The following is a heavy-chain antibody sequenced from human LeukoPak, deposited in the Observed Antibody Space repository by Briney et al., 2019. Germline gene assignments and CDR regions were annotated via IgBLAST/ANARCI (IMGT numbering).Heavy chain of an antibody. CDR2: ISYDGSNK. J-gene: IGHJ4*02. D-gene: IGHD5-18*01. Sequence: PGGSLRLSCAASGFTFSSYGMHWVRQAPGKGLEWVAVISYDGSNKYYADSVKGRFTISRDNSKNTLYLQMNSLRAEDTAVYYCAKESSGYSYGINYFDYWGQGTLVTVSS. CDR1: GFTFSSYG. V-gene: IGHV3-30*18. CDR3: AKESSGYSYGINYFDY.